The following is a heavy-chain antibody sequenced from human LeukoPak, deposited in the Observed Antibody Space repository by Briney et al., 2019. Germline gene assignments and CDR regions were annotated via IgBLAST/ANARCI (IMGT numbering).Heavy chain of an antibody. D-gene: IGHD1-1*01. CDR1: GFTFKTHW. CDR3: PTYAPAVGSTTYSQH. CDR2: INHDGSNE. Sequence: GGSLRLSCTASGFTFKTHWMKWVRQAPGKGLECGASINHDGSNEYHLASVKGRFTIYRDHAKNSLYLQVNRLSVEDTAIYFCPTYAPAVGSTTYSQHWGQGTLVTVSS. J-gene: IGHJ1*01. V-gene: IGHV3-7*02.